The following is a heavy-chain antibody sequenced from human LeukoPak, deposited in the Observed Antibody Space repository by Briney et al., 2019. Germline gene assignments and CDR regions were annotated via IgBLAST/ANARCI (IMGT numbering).Heavy chain of an antibody. V-gene: IGHV4-39*01. CDR1: GGSISSTTHY. CDR2: IYYSGTT. D-gene: IGHD1-1*01. Sequence: SETLSLTCTVSGGSISSTTHYWGWIRQPPGKGLEWIGTIYYSGTTYYNPSLKSRATISVDTSKNQFSLKLTSVTAADTAVYYCASHPSNGVGTFYGMDVWGQGTTVTVSS. CDR3: ASHPSNGVGTFYGMDV. J-gene: IGHJ6*02.